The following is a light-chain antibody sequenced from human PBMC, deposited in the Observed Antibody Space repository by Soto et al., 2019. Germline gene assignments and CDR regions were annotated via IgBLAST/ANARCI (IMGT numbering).Light chain of an antibody. CDR2: RAS. CDR1: QGIDDW. V-gene: IGKV1-5*03. Sequence: GARVTITCRASQGIDDWLAWYQQKPGKAPKLLIYRASNLETGVPSRFSGSGFGTEFTLTISSLQPDDFATYYCQEYNSYFGGGTKVEIK. CDR3: QEYNSY. J-gene: IGKJ4*01.